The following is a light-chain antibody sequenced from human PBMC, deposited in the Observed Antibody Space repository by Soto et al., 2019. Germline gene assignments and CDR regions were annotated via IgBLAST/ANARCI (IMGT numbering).Light chain of an antibody. CDR2: AAS. J-gene: IGKJ1*01. Sequence: DIHMTQXPXSLXSXXXDIFTXXXRASQSISSYLNWYQQKPGKAPKLLIYAASSLQSGVPSRFSGSGSGTEFTLTISSLQPDDFATYYCQQYNSYTWTFGQGTKVDIK. V-gene: IGKV1-39*01. CDR3: QQYNSYTWT. CDR1: QSISSY.